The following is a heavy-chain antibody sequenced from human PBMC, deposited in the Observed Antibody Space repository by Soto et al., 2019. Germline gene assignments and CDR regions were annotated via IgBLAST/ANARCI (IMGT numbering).Heavy chain of an antibody. J-gene: IGHJ6*02. V-gene: IGHV3-30*18. CDR1: GFTFSSYG. CDR2: ISYDGSNK. Sequence: QVQLVESGGGVVQPGRSLRLSCAASGFTFSSYGMHWVRQAPGKGLEWVAVISYDGSNKYYADSVKGRFTISRDNSKNTLYLQMNCLRAEDTAVYYCAKDPMAARNYYYGMDVWGQGTTVTVSS. D-gene: IGHD6-6*01. CDR3: AKDPMAARNYYYGMDV.